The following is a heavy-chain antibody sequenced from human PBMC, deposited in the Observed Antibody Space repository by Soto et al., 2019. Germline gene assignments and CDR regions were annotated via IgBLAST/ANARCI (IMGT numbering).Heavy chain of an antibody. J-gene: IGHJ6*02. D-gene: IGHD3-3*01. CDR3: AMIRGEIWRYYYGMDI. Sequence: QVQLVESGGGVVQPGRSLRLSCVASGFTFSNYAMHWVRQAPGKGLEWVAVIPYDGSNKYYADSVKGRFTISRDNSKSTLYLQMNSLRAEDTAVYYCAMIRGEIWRYYYGMDIWGQGTTVTVSS. CDR2: IPYDGSNK. V-gene: IGHV3-30-3*01. CDR1: GFTFSNYA.